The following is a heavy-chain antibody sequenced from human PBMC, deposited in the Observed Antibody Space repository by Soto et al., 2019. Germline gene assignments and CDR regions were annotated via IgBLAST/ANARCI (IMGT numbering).Heavy chain of an antibody. CDR2: FRTGGGDATT. CDR3: GKKANSGPESQYIDD. V-gene: IGHV3-23*01. CDR1: GFTFSSYS. D-gene: IGHD1-1*01. Sequence: EVQLLESGGGLVQPGGSLRLSCAASGFTFSSYSMSWVRQAPGKGLEWVSGFRTGGGDATTDYADAVKGSFTISRDNSKNMLFLQMSSQRADETAIYYCGKKANSGPESQYIDDWGQGTLVTVSS. J-gene: IGHJ1*01.